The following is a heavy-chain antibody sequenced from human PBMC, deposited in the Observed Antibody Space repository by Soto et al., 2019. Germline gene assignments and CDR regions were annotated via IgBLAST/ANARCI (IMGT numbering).Heavy chain of an antibody. CDR1: RFTFSSYA. J-gene: IGHJ6*02. CDR2: ISGSGGST. Sequence: PAGSLRLSCAASRFTFSSYAMSWVRQAPGKGLEWVSAISGSGGSTYYADSVKGRFTISRDNSKNTLYLQMNSLRAEDTAVYYCAKDGPLTAHYYYYGMDVWGQGTTVTVSS. CDR3: AKDGPLTAHYYYYGMDV. V-gene: IGHV3-23*01. D-gene: IGHD1-20*01.